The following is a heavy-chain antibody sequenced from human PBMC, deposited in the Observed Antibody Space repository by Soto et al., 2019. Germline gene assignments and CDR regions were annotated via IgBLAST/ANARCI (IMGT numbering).Heavy chain of an antibody. V-gene: IGHV1-18*01. CDR2: ISAYNGNT. CDR1: GYTFTSYG. J-gene: IGHJ5*02. Sequence: QVQLVQSGAEVKKPGASVKVSCKASGYTFTSYGISWVRQAPGQGLEWMGWISAYNGNTNYAQKLQGKVTMTPDTSTSTAYRGLRSLRSDATAVYYCARAGGCISTGWYVGTYWFDPWGQGTLVTVSS. D-gene: IGHD2-2*01. CDR3: ARAGGCISTGWYVGTYWFDP.